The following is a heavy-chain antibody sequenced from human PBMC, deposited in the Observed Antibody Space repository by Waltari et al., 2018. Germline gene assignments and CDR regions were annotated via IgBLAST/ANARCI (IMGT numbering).Heavy chain of an antibody. J-gene: IGHJ6*03. CDR3: ARYVRPIYYMDV. V-gene: IGHV3-7*04. CDR1: VFTVSFYF. D-gene: IGHD3-10*02. Sequence: EVQLVESGGGLVQPGGSLRLSCVASVFTVSFYFMSWLRQAPGKGLEWVANIKQDGSEKYYVDSVKGRFTISRDNAENSLSLQMNSLRAEDTAVYYCARYVRPIYYMDVWGKGTTVTVSS. CDR2: IKQDGSEK.